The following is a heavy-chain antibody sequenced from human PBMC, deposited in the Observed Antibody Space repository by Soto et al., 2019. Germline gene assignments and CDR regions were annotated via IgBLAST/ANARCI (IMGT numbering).Heavy chain of an antibody. CDR2: IYYSGST. CDR1: GGSISSGGYY. V-gene: IGHV4-31*03. D-gene: IGHD6-19*01. J-gene: IGHJ5*02. CDR3: ARVVGSGWLTWFDT. Sequence: QVQLQQSGPGLVKPSQPLSLTCTVSGGSISSGGYYWSWIRQHPEKGLEWIGYIYYSGSTYYNPSLKSRVTISVDTSKNQFSLKLSSVTAADTAAYYCARVVGSGWLTWFDTWGQGTLVTVSS.